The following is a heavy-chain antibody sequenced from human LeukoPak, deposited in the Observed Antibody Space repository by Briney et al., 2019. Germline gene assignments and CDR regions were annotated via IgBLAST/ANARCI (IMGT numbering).Heavy chain of an antibody. CDR1: GFTFSDYY. CDR3: AKAHGRDYYGSGRYDY. V-gene: IGHV3-11*01. D-gene: IGHD3-10*01. J-gene: IGHJ4*02. Sequence: GGSLRLSCAASGFTFSDYYMSWIRQAPGKGLEWVSYISSSGSTIYYADSVKGRFTISRDNSKNTLYLQMNSLRAEDTAVYYCAKAHGRDYYGSGRYDYWGQGTLVTVSS. CDR2: ISSSGSTI.